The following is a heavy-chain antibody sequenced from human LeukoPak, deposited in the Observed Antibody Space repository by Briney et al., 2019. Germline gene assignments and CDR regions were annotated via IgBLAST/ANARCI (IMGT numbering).Heavy chain of an antibody. Sequence: ASVKVSCKASGYTFTSYGISWVRQAPGQGLEWMGWISAYNGNTNYAQKLQGRVTMTTDTSTSTAYMELRSLRSEDTAVYFCATNYYYFMDVWGKGTTVTVSS. V-gene: IGHV1-18*01. J-gene: IGHJ6*03. CDR3: ATNYYYFMDV. CDR2: ISAYNGNT. CDR1: GYTFTSYG.